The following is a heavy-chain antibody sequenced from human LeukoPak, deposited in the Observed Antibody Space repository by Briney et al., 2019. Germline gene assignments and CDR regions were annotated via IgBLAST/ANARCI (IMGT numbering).Heavy chain of an antibody. CDR2: TYYRSKWNN. J-gene: IGHJ4*02. Sequence: SQTLSLTCAISGDSVSGNSAVAWNRLRQYPSRGLEWLGRTYYRSKWNNDYAVSVKSRITINPDTSKNQFSLHLNSVTPEDTAVYYCARGRNSGFDYWGQGTLVTVSS. V-gene: IGHV6-1*01. D-gene: IGHD2/OR15-2a*01. CDR1: GDSVSGNSAVA. CDR3: ARGRNSGFDY.